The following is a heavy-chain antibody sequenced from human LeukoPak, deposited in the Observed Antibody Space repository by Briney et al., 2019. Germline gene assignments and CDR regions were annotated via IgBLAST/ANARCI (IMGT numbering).Heavy chain of an antibody. J-gene: IGHJ3*02. V-gene: IGHV5-51*01. D-gene: IGHD3-16*01. CDR1: GYSFTSYW. Sequence: GESLKISCKGSGYSFTSYWIGWVRQMPGKSLEWMGIIYPGDSDTRYSPSFQGQVTISADKSISTAYLQWSSLKASDTAMHYCARHLWEEGWAFDIWGQGTMVTVSS. CDR2: IYPGDSDT. CDR3: ARHLWEEGWAFDI.